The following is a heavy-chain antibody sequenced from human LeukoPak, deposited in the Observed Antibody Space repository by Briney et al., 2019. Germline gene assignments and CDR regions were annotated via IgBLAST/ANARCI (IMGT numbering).Heavy chain of an antibody. Sequence: SVKVSCKASGGTFSKYTISWVRQRPGQGLEWMGGITPLFGTANYAQKFQGRVTITADESTSTAYMELSSLRSEDTAVYYCAREEYCSGGSCYSDYWGQGTLVTVSS. V-gene: IGHV1-69*13. CDR1: GGTFSKYT. CDR2: ITPLFGTA. CDR3: AREEYCSGGSCYSDY. J-gene: IGHJ4*02. D-gene: IGHD2-15*01.